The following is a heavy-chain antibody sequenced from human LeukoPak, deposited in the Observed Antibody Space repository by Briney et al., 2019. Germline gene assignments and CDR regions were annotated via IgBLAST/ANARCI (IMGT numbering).Heavy chain of an antibody. CDR3: ARGQTLTWFGELFWFDP. J-gene: IGHJ5*02. D-gene: IGHD3-10*01. CDR1: GFTFSSYS. CDR2: ISSSSSYI. Sequence: GGSLRLSCAASGFTFSSYSMNWVRQAPGKGLEWVSSISSSSSYIYYADSVKGRFTISRDNAKNSLYLQMNSLRAEDTAVYYCARGQTLTWFGELFWFDPWGQGTLVTVSS. V-gene: IGHV3-21*04.